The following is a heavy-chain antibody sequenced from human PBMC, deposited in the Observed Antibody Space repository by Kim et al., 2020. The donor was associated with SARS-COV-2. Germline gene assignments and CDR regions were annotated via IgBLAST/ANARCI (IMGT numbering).Heavy chain of an antibody. V-gene: IGHV3-48*03. CDR2: ISGSGGTI. Sequence: GGSLRLSCAASGFTFSSYEMNWVRQAPGKGLEWVSYISGSGGTIYYADSVKGRFTISRDNAKNSLYLQMNSLRAEDTAVYYCARGREVTRWYFDLWGRGTLVTVSS. CDR3: ARGREVTRWYFDL. J-gene: IGHJ2*01. CDR1: GFTFSSYE. D-gene: IGHD2-2*01.